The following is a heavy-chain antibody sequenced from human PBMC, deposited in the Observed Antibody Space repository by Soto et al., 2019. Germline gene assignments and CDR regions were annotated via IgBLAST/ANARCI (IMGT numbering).Heavy chain of an antibody. D-gene: IGHD3-9*01. CDR3: ARHVSPYDLLTGSFDS. J-gene: IGHJ5*01. V-gene: IGHV4-59*08. CDR1: GGSINSYY. Sequence: PSETLSLTCTVSGGSINSYYWSWIRQPPGKGLEWIGYIYSSGSTNYIPSLQSRLTISLDTSKNQFSLKLSSVTAADTAVYYCARHVSPYDLLTGSFDSWGQGTLVTVSS. CDR2: IYSSGST.